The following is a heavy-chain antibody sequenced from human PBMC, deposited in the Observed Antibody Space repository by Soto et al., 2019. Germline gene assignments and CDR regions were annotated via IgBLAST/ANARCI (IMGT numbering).Heavy chain of an antibody. CDR2: ISGSDDST. CDR3: AKRSSSSTFDH. D-gene: IGHD6-6*01. J-gene: IGHJ4*01. V-gene: IGHV3-23*01. Sequence: EVQLLESGGGLVQPGESLRLSCAASGFTFSSYAMSWVRQAPGKGLEWVSVISGSDDSTYYADSVKGRFTISRDNSRNTLYLHMNSLRAEDTAVYYCAKRSSSSTFDHWGHGTLVTVSS. CDR1: GFTFSSYA.